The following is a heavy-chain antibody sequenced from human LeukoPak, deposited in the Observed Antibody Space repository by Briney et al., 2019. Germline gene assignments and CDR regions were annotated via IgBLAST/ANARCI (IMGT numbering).Heavy chain of an antibody. D-gene: IGHD5-12*01. CDR2: IVASSGST. CDR1: GFCISNAS. CDR3: AKGAYDYIEMGYFDY. Sequence: GGSLTLSCAASGFCISNASMSCFRQPPGKELEGVSLIVASSGSTFYADSVKGRFTISRDSSKNTLYLQMNSLRAEDMAVYYCAKGAYDYIEMGYFDYWGQGTLVTVSS. V-gene: IGHV3-23*01. J-gene: IGHJ4*02.